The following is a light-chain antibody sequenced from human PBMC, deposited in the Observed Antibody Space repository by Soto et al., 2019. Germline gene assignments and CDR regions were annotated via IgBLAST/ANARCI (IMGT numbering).Light chain of an antibody. CDR1: SSNIGAGYD. CDR2: GNN. J-gene: IGLJ2*01. V-gene: IGLV1-40*01. Sequence: QSVLTQPPSVSGAPGQRVTISCTGSSSNIGAGYDVHWYQQLPGPAPKLLIYGNNNRPSGVPDRFSGSKSGTSASLAITGLQAEDEADYYCQSYDSSLSVVVFGGGTKLTVL. CDR3: QSYDSSLSVVV.